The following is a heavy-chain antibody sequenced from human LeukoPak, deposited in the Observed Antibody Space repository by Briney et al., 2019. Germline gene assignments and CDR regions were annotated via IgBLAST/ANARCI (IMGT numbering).Heavy chain of an antibody. CDR1: GYTFTSYY. J-gene: IGHJ6*02. V-gene: IGHV1-46*01. CDR2: INPSGGST. D-gene: IGHD3-3*01. CDR3: ARDRRRFLEWLRAVDGMDV. Sequence: ASVKVSCKASGYTFTSYYMHWVRQAPGQGLEWMGIINPSGGSTSYAQKFQGRVTMTRDTSTSTVYMELSSLRDEDTAVYYCARDRRRFLEWLRAVDGMDVWGQGTTVTVSS.